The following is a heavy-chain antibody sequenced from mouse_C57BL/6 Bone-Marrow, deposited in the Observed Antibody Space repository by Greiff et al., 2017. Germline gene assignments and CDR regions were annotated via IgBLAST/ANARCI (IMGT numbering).Heavy chain of an antibody. V-gene: IGHV14-4*01. J-gene: IGHJ4*01. CDR2: IDPENGDT. CDR1: GFNIKDDY. Sequence: EVQLQQSGAELVRPGASVKLSCTASGFNIKDDYMHWVKQRPEQGLEWIGWIDPENGDTEYASKFQGKATITADTSSNTAYLQRSSLTSEDTAVYYCTTDSNYYAMDYWGQGTSVTVSS. CDR3: TTDSNYYAMDY. D-gene: IGHD2-5*01.